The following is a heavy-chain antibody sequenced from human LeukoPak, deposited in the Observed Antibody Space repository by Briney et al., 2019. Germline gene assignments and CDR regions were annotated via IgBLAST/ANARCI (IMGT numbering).Heavy chain of an antibody. D-gene: IGHD2-2*02. CDR2: MNPNSGNT. V-gene: IGHV1-8*01. CDR1: GYTFTSYD. CDR3: ARVPLGYCSSTSCYTVPYFDY. J-gene: IGHJ4*02. Sequence: ASVKVSCKASGYTFTSYDINWVRQATGQGLEWMGWMNPNSGNTGYAQKFQGRVTMTRNTSISTAYMELSSLRSEDTAVYYCARVPLGYCSSTSCYTVPYFDYWGQGTLVTVSS.